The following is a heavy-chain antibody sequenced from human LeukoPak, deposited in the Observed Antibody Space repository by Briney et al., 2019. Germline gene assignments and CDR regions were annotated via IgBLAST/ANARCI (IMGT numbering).Heavy chain of an antibody. J-gene: IGHJ5*02. CDR3: ARCAYSRSNWFDP. D-gene: IGHD3-16*01. V-gene: IGHV4-38-2*01. CDR2: IYHSGST. CDR1: GYSISSGYY. Sequence: SETLSLTCAVSGYSISSGYYWGWIRQPPGKGLEWIGSIYHSGSTYYNPSLKSRVTISVDTSKNQFSLKLSSVTAADTAVHYFARCAYSRSNWFDPWAREPWSPSPQ.